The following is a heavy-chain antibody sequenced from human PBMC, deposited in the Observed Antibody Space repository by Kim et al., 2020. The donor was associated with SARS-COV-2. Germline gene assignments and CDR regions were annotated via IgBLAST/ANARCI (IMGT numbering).Heavy chain of an antibody. CDR1: GGSFSGYY. V-gene: IGHV4-34*01. D-gene: IGHD3-3*01. J-gene: IGHJ5*02. CDR3: ARAGNTIFGVVTHPRNWFDP. CDR2: INHSGST. Sequence: SETLSLTCAVYGGSFSGYYWSWIRQPPGKGLEWIGEINHSGSTNYNPSLKSRVTISVDTSKNQFSLKLSSVTAADTAVYYCARAGNTIFGVVTHPRNWFDPWGQGTLVTVSS.